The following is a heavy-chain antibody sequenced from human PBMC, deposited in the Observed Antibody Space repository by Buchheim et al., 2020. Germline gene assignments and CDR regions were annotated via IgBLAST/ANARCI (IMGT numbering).Heavy chain of an antibody. V-gene: IGHV1-46*03. CDR2: INPGGEPI. CDR1: GYTFTRFY. D-gene: IGHD3-10*01. Sequence: QVQLVQSGAEVKKPGASVRISCKASGYTFTRFYIHWFRQATGQGLEWMGIINPGGEPITYALKFQGRVTMTRDTSTNTAYMELSSLRSEDTAMYYCARELGSTYYFDYWGQGTL. J-gene: IGHJ4*02. CDR3: ARELGSTYYFDY.